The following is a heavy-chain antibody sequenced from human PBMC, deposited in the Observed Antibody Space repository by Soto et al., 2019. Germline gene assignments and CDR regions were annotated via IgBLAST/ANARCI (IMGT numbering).Heavy chain of an antibody. CDR1: GGSMNTFY. CDR3: ARSSGYATPLDK. D-gene: IGHD3-22*01. Sequence: QVQLQESGPGLVKPSETLSLTCSVSGGSMNTFYWSWVRQSPGKGLEWIGYIYFRGTTYFHPSLQSRVSISIDTSRNQFSLELNSMSTADTAVYYCARSSGYATPLDKWGQGTLVTVSS. CDR2: IYFRGTT. J-gene: IGHJ4*02. V-gene: IGHV4-59*01.